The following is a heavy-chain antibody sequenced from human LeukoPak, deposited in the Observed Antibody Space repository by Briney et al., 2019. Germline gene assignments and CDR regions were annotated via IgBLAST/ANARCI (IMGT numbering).Heavy chain of an antibody. V-gene: IGHV3-7*01. J-gene: IGHJ4*02. CDR2: IKQGGSEK. Sequence: GGSLRLSCAASGFTFSSYWMSWVRQAPGKGLEWVANIKQGGSEKYYVDSVKGRFTISRDNAKNSLYLQMNSLRAEDTAVYYCARQSYYYGSGSYYQVWYFDYWGQGTLVTVSS. D-gene: IGHD3-10*01. CDR1: GFTFSSYW. CDR3: ARQSYYYGSGSYYQVWYFDY.